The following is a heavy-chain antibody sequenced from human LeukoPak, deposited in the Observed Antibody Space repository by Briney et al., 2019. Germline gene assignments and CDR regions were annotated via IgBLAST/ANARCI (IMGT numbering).Heavy chain of an antibody. Sequence: GGSLRLSCAASGFAFSSYWMSWVRQAPGKGLEWVANIKQDGSEKYYVDPVKGRFTISRDNAKNSLYLQMNSLRAEDTAVYYCARVGLVATIEEDYFDYWGQGTLVTVSS. V-gene: IGHV3-7*01. CDR3: ARVGLVATIEEDYFDY. J-gene: IGHJ4*02. CDR2: IKQDGSEK. D-gene: IGHD5-12*01. CDR1: GFAFSSYW.